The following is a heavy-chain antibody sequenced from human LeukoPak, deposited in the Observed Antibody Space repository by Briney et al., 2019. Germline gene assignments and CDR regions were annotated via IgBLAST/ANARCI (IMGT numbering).Heavy chain of an antibody. CDR2: ISSSSSYI. J-gene: IGHJ4*02. CDR1: GFTFSSYS. Sequence: PGGSLRLSCAASGFTFSSYSMNWVRQAPGKGLEWVSSISSSSSYIYYADSVKGRFTISRDNAKNSLYLQMNSLRAEDTAVYYCAGYSSSWKGTDYWGQGTLVTVSS. CDR3: AGYSSSWKGTDY. D-gene: IGHD6-13*01. V-gene: IGHV3-21*01.